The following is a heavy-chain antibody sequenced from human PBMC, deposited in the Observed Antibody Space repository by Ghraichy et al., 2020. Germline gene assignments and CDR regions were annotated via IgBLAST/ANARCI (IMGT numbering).Heavy chain of an antibody. CDR2: IRGNGVKT. Sequence: RGSLRLSCAAAGFTFSNSAMSWLRQAPGKGLEWVSAIRGNGVKTYYAASVKGRFTVSRDNSKNSVFLQMNSLRAEDTAVYYCAGETDTTGWYSADYWGQGTLVTVSS. J-gene: IGHJ4*02. CDR3: AGETDTTGWYSADY. CDR1: GFTFSNSA. V-gene: IGHV3-23*01. D-gene: IGHD6-19*01.